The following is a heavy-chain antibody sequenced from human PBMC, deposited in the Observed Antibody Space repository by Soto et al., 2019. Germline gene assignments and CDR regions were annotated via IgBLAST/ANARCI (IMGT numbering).Heavy chain of an antibody. CDR3: AKDLDTTVFNFAY. J-gene: IGHJ4*02. CDR2: ISNSGGST. D-gene: IGHD5-18*01. CDR1: GFTFSTYA. Sequence: EVQLLESGGGLVQTGGSLRLSCTASGFTFSTYALSWVRQAPGKGLEWVSTISNSGGSTYYADSMKGRFTISRDNSKNTLYLQMNSLRAEDTAVYYCAKDLDTTVFNFAYWGQGTLVTVSS. V-gene: IGHV3-23*01.